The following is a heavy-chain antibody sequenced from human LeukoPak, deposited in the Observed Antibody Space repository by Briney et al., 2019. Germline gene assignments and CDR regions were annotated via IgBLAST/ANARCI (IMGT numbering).Heavy chain of an antibody. CDR3: AKDRIAFMKLLATPFDP. J-gene: IGHJ5*02. D-gene: IGHD4-23*01. Sequence: GGSLRLSCVASGFTFSSHGMNWVRQAPGKGLEWVSGINPSGHTTYYADSVRGRFTISRDNSKNTLYLQMNSLRAEDTAIYYCAKDRIAFMKLLATPFDPWGQGTRVTVSS. V-gene: IGHV3-23*01. CDR1: GFTFSSHG. CDR2: INPSGHTT.